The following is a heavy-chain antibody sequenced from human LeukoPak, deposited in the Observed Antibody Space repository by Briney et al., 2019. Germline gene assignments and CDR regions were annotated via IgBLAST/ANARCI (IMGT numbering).Heavy chain of an antibody. J-gene: IGHJ5*02. V-gene: IGHV1-46*01. CDR2: INPTGDST. Sequence: ASVKVSCKASGYTFTGYYMHWVRQVPGQGLEWMGLINPTGDSTGYAQKFQGRVTMTRDMSTSTDYMELSSLRSEDTAIYYCARDNSVGDNAWWFDPWGQGTLVTVSS. CDR1: GYTFTGYY. CDR3: ARDNSVGDNAWWFDP. D-gene: IGHD1-26*01.